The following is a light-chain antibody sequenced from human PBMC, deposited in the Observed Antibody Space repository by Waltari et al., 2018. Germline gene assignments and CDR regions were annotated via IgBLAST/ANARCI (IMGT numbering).Light chain of an antibody. J-gene: IGKJ4*01. CDR1: QNVGTS. CDR2: GAY. V-gene: IGKV3-15*01. CDR3: QQYEDWPRHS. Sequence: EILVTQSPATLSVSPGERVTLSCRASQNVGTSLAWYQQKPGQTPRLLIFGAYSRASGVPARFSGSGSGTGFTLAISSLQSEDFAVYYCQQYEDWPRHSFGGGTKVQIE.